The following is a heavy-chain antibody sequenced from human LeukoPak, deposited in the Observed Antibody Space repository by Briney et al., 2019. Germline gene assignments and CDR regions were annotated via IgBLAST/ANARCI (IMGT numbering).Heavy chain of an antibody. D-gene: IGHD5-12*01. Sequence: AGESLKISCKGSGYRFTSYWIGWVRQMPGKGLEWMGIIYPGDSDTRYSPSFQGQVTISVDKSISTAYLQWSSLKASDTAMYYCARRMSGYHSWYFDYWGQGTLVTVSS. V-gene: IGHV5-51*01. CDR1: GYRFTSYW. CDR3: ARRMSGYHSWYFDY. CDR2: IYPGDSDT. J-gene: IGHJ4*02.